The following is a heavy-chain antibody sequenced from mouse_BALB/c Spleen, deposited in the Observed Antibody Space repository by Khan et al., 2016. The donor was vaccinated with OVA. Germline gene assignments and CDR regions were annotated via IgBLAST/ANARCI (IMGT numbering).Heavy chain of an antibody. CDR2: IWGDGST. Sequence: QVQLKQSGPGLVAPSQSLSITCTVSGFSLTSYGVNWIRQPPGKGLEWLGKIWGDGSTNYHSAIISRLSISKDNSKSQVFLIHNSLQTDDTATYYCAKYIYYGYDRYAMDYWGQGTSVTVSS. D-gene: IGHD2-2*01. V-gene: IGHV2-3*01. CDR1: GFSLTSYG. J-gene: IGHJ4*01. CDR3: AKYIYYGYDRYAMDY.